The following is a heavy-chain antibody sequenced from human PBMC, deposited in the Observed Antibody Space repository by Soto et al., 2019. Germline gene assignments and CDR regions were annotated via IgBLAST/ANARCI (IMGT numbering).Heavy chain of an antibody. V-gene: IGHV4-34*01. Sequence: PSETLSLTCAVYGGSFSGYYWSWIRQPPGKGLEWIGEINHSGSTNYNPSLKSRVTISVDTSKDQFSLKRSPVTAADTAVYYCARLPVIAGAGSYYDYGMDVWGQGTTATVSS. J-gene: IGHJ6*02. CDR3: ARLPVIAGAGSYYDYGMDV. CDR2: INHSGST. D-gene: IGHD6-13*01. CDR1: GGSFSGYY.